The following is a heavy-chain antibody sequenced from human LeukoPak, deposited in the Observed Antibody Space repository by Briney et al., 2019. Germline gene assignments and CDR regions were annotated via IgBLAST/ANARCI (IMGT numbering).Heavy chain of an antibody. Sequence: SETLSLTCTVSGGSISSGDYYWSWIRQPPGKGLEWIGEINHRGSTNYNPSPKSRVTISVDTSKNQFSLKLSSVTAADTAVYYCATLRRYCSSTSCDMIFDYWGQGTLVTVSS. CDR2: INHRGST. J-gene: IGHJ4*02. CDR1: GGSISSGDYY. D-gene: IGHD2-2*02. V-gene: IGHV4-39*07. CDR3: ATLRRYCSSTSCDMIFDY.